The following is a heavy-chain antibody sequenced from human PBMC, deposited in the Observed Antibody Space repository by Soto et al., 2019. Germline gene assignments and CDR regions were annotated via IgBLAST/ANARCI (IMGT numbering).Heavy chain of an antibody. Sequence: QVQLVQSGAEVKKPGASVKVSCKASGYTFASYGISWVRQAPGQGLEWMGWISAYNGNTNYAQKLQGRVTMTTDTSTSTAYMELRTLRSDDTAVYYCARDTWPEVVVAASFDYWGQGTLVTVSS. CDR3: ARDTWPEVVVAASFDY. CDR1: GYTFASYG. V-gene: IGHV1-18*01. J-gene: IGHJ4*02. D-gene: IGHD2-15*01. CDR2: ISAYNGNT.